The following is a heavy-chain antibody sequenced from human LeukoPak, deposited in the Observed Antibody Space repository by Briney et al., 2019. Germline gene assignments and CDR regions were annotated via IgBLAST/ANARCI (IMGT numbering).Heavy chain of an antibody. J-gene: IGHJ6*03. CDR1: GGSFSGYY. V-gene: IGHV4-34*01. D-gene: IGHD4-23*01. CDR3: ARVDYGGNSGYYYYYMDV. Sequence: SETLSLTCAVNGGSFSGYYCSWIRQPPGKGLEWIGEINHSGSTNYNPSLKSRVTISVDTSKNQFSLKLSSVTAADTAVYYCARVDYGGNSGYYYYYMDVWGKGTTVTVSS. CDR2: INHSGST.